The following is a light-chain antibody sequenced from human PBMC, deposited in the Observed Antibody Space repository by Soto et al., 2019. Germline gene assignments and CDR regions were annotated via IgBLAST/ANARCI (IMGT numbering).Light chain of an antibody. CDR1: SSDVGGYSS. CDR3: SSYAGSNNYV. CDR2: EVS. Sequence: QSALTQPPSASGSPGQSVTISCTGTSSDVGGYSSVSWYQLHPGKAPKLMVYEVSKRPSGVPDRFSGYKSGNTASLTVSGLQAEDEADYYCSSYAGSNNYVFGTGTKLTVL. J-gene: IGLJ1*01. V-gene: IGLV2-8*01.